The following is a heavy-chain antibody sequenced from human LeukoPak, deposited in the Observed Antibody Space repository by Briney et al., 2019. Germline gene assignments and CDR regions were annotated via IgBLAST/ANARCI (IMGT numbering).Heavy chain of an antibody. CDR1: GFTFSSYG. Sequence: PGRSLRLSCAASGFTFSSYGMHWVRQAPGKGLEWVAVISKDGSNKYYVDSVKGRFTISRDNSKNTLYLQMNSLRAEDTAVYYCAKAGGRAQTPFDPWGQGTLVTVSS. CDR2: ISKDGSNK. D-gene: IGHD2-15*01. J-gene: IGHJ5*02. V-gene: IGHV3-30*18. CDR3: AKAGGRAQTPFDP.